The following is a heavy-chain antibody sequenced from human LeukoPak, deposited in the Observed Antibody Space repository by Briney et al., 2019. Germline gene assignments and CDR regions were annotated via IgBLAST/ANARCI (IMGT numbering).Heavy chain of an antibody. CDR1: GFTFSSFS. D-gene: IGHD3-10*01. CDR2: ISSTSSTI. V-gene: IGHV3-48*04. CDR3: AKVGVLAGSKYFDY. J-gene: IGHJ4*02. Sequence: GGSLRLSCAASGFTFSSFSMNWVRQAPGKGLEWVSYISSTSSTIYYADSVKGRFTISRDNAKNSLYLQMNSLRAEDTAVYYCAKVGVLAGSKYFDYWGQGTLVTVSS.